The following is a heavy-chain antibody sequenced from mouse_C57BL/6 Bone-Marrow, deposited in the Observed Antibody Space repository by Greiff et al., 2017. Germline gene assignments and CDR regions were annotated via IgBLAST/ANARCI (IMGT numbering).Heavy chain of an antibody. J-gene: IGHJ2*01. CDR1: GYTFTDYY. Sequence: VQLQQSGPELVKPGASVKISCKASGYTFTDYYMNWVKQSHGKSLEWIGDINPNNGGTSYNQKFKGKATLTVDKSSSTAYMELRSLTSEDSAVYYCARPPNLDYWGQGTTLTVSS. CDR3: ARPPNLDY. CDR2: INPNNGGT. D-gene: IGHD6-5*01. V-gene: IGHV1-26*01.